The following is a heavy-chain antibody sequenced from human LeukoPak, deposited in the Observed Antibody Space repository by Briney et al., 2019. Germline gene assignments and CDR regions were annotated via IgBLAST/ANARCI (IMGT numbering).Heavy chain of an antibody. CDR2: ISAYNGNT. CDR1: GYTCTSYD. Sequence: GASVKVSCKASGYTCTSYDINWVRQAPGQGLEWMGWISAYNGNTNYAQKLQGRVTMTTDTSTSTAYMELRSLRSDDTAVYYCAREREDHIVVVPAAIRYFDYWGQGTLVTVSS. J-gene: IGHJ4*02. D-gene: IGHD2-2*02. CDR3: AREREDHIVVVPAAIRYFDY. V-gene: IGHV1-18*01.